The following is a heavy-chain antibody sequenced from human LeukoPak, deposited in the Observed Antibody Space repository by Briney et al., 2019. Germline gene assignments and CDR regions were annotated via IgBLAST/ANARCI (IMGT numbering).Heavy chain of an antibody. V-gene: IGHV1-46*01. CDR3: ATVGGSSWYRRPGREDY. J-gene: IGHJ4*02. Sequence: AXVKVSCKASGYTFTSYYMHWVRQAPGQGLEWMGIINPSGGSTSYAQKFQGRVTMTEDTSTDTAYMELSSLGSEDTAVYYCATVGGSSWYRRPGREDYWGQGTLVTVSS. CDR2: INPSGGST. D-gene: IGHD6-13*01. CDR1: GYTFTSYY.